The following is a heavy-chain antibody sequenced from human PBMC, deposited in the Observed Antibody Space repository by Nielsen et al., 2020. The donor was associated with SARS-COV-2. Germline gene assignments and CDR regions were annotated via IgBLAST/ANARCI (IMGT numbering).Heavy chain of an antibody. V-gene: IGHV3-11*03. J-gene: IGHJ1*01. D-gene: IGHD2-15*01. CDR2: ISGSGSYT. CDR1: GFTFSDSF. CDR3: ARSGHCNGDICYFTEYFQD. Sequence: GESLKISCTASGFTFSDSFLSWIRQAPGKGLEWVSYISGSGSYTNYADSLKGRFTISRDNAKNSLYLQMDSLRADDTAFYYCARSGHCNGDICYFTEYFQDWGQGTLVTVSS.